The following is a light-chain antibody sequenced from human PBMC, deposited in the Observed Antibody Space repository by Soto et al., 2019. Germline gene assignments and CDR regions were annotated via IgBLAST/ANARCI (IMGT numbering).Light chain of an antibody. Sequence: EIVLTQSPGTLSLSPGERATLSCRASQSVSSSYLVWNQQKPGQAPRLLIYSASSRATGIPDRFSGSGSGTDFTLTISRLEPEDFAVYYCQQYGSSPPTFGPGTKVDIK. CDR3: QQYGSSPPT. V-gene: IGKV3-20*01. J-gene: IGKJ3*01. CDR1: QSVSSSY. CDR2: SAS.